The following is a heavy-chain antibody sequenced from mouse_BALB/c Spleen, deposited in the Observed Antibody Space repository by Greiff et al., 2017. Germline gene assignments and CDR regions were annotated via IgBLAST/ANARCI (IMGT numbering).Heavy chain of an antibody. D-gene: IGHD4-1*01. J-gene: IGHJ3*01. CDR3: ARVWDGAY. CDR1: GFNIKDTY. Sequence: VQLKESGAELVKPGASVKLSCTASGFNIKDTYMHWVKQRPEQGLEWIGRIDPANGNTKYDPKFQGKATITADTSSNTAYLQLSSLTSEDTAVYYCARVWDGAYWGQGTLVTVSA. CDR2: IDPANGNT. V-gene: IGHV14-3*02.